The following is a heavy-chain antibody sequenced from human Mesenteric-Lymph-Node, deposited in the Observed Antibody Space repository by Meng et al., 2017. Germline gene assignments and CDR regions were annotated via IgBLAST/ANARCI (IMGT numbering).Heavy chain of an antibody. D-gene: IGHD3-22*01. J-gene: IGHJ4*02. CDR1: GYTFTSYA. V-gene: IGHV7-4-1*02. CDR2: INTNTGNP. CDR3: ARWARRVAYYDSSGYHPPYFDY. Sequence: ASAKVSCKASGYTFTSYAMNWVRQAPGQGLEWMGWINTNTGNPTYAQGFTGRFVFSLDTSVSTAYLQISSLKAEDTAVYYCARWARRVAYYDSSGYHPPYFDYWGQGTLVTVSS.